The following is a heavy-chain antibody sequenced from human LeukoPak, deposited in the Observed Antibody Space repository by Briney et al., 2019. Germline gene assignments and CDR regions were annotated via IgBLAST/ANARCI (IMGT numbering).Heavy chain of an antibody. Sequence: GGSLRLSCVAAEFTFNDYWMGWVRQAPGKGLEWLAKINQQGGAKFLVDSMKDRFTVSRDNGKNSLYLQMNSLTAEDTAVYYCASRGGDTAMVIDFDYWGQGTLVTVSS. CDR2: INQQGGAK. D-gene: IGHD5-18*01. J-gene: IGHJ4*02. CDR3: ASRGGDTAMVIDFDY. CDR1: EFTFNDYW. V-gene: IGHV3-7*03.